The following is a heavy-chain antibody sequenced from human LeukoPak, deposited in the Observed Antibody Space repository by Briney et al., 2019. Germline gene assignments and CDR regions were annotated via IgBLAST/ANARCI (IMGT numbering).Heavy chain of an antibody. CDR3: ARHAPPELLWYNWFDP. CDR1: GGSISSYY. Sequence: NTSETLSLTCTVSGGSISSYYWSWIRQPPGKGLEWIGYTYYSGSTNYNPSLKSRVTISVDTSKNQFSLKLSSVTAADTAVYYCARHAPPELLWYNWFDPWGQGTLVTFSS. J-gene: IGHJ5*02. CDR2: TYYSGST. V-gene: IGHV4-59*08. D-gene: IGHD3-10*01.